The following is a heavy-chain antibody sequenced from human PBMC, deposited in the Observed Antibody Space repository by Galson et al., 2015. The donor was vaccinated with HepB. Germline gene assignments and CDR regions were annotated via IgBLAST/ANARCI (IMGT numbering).Heavy chain of an antibody. CDR1: GYNFHSYV. CDR3: ARGPYDILTGYLLDYYYYMDV. J-gene: IGHJ6*03. D-gene: IGHD3-9*01. V-gene: IGHV1-8*01. CDR2: MNTNSGNT. Sequence: SVKDSCKDSGYNFHSYVINWARQAHGQGLEWMGWMNTNSGNTAYAQKFQGRVSMTRNTSISTAYMELSSLRSEDPAVYYCARGPYDILTGYLLDYYYYMDVWGKGTTVTVSS.